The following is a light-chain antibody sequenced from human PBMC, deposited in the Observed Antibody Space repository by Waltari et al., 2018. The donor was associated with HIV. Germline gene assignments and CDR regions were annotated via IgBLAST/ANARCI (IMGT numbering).Light chain of an antibody. Sequence: EILMTQSPPTLSLSPGERATLSCRASQSVNRDLAWYQQSPGQSPRLLIHGASTRASHIPDRFSGSGSGTEFTLTISSLQSEDFAVYYCQQYNTGPPGAFVQGTKVEIK. CDR2: GAS. V-gene: IGKV3-15*01. J-gene: IGKJ1*01. CDR1: QSVNRD. CDR3: QQYNTGPPGA.